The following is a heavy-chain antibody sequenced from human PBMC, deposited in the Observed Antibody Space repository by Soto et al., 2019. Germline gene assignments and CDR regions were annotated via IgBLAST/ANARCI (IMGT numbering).Heavy chain of an antibody. CDR1: GGSFSGYY. J-gene: IGHJ4*02. V-gene: IGHV4-34*01. CDR3: ARDKITGLFDY. Sequence: QVQLQQWGAGLLKPSETLSLTCAVYGGSFSGYYWTWIRQPPGTGLEWIGEINHSGSTNYNPSLKSRLTISVDTSQHQFSLKLTSVTAADTAVYYCARDKITGLFDYWGQGTLVTVSS. CDR2: INHSGST. D-gene: IGHD2-8*02.